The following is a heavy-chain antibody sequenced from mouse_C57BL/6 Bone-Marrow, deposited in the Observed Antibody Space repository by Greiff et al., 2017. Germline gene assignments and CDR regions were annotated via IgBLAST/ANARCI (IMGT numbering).Heavy chain of an antibody. Sequence: VQLQESGAELVRPGASVTLSCKASGYTFTDYEMHWVKQTPVHGLEWIGAIDPETGGTAYNQKFKGKAILTADKSSSTAYMELRSLTSEDSAVYYCTREGFDYGGQGTTLTVSS. CDR3: TREGFDY. CDR1: GYTFTDYE. V-gene: IGHV1-15*01. CDR2: IDPETGGT. J-gene: IGHJ2*01.